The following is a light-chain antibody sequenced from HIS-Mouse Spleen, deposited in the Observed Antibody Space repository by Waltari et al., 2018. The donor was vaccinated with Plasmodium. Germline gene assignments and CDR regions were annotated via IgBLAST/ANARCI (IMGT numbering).Light chain of an antibody. CDR2: DAS. Sequence: EIVLTQSPATLSLSPGERATLSCRASQSVSSYLAWYQQKPGQAPRRLIYDASNRATGIPARLSGSGSGTDFTLTISSLEPEDFAVYYCQQRSNWPRVLTFGGGTKVEIK. V-gene: IGKV3-11*01. J-gene: IGKJ4*01. CDR3: QQRSNWPRVLT. CDR1: QSVSSY.